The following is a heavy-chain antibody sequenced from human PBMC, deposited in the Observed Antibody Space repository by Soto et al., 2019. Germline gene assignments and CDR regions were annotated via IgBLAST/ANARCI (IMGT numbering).Heavy chain of an antibody. V-gene: IGHV4-61*01. CDR2: IYYSGYT. CDR3: ATAGYRMDV. J-gene: IGHJ6*02. CDR1: GGSVSTSSNY. Sequence: ASETLSLTCTVSGGSVSTSSNYWSWIRQPPGKGLEWMGYIYYSGYTSYNPSLKSRVTISLDTSKNQFSLKLSSVTAADKAVYYCATAGYRMDVWGQGTKVTVSS.